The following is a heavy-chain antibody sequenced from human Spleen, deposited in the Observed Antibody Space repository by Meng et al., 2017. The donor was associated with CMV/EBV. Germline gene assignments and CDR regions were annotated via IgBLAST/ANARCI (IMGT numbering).Heavy chain of an antibody. CDR3: ARGAYSSGWYEGYAFDI. V-gene: IGHV4-34*01. CDR1: GGSFSGYY. CDR2: INHSGST. J-gene: IGHJ3*02. Sequence: SETLSLTCAVYGGSFSGYYRSWIRQPPGKGLEWIGEINHSGSTNYNPSLKSRVTISVDTSKNQFSLKLSSVTAADTAVYYCARGAYSSGWYEGYAFDIWGQGTMVTVSS. D-gene: IGHD6-19*01.